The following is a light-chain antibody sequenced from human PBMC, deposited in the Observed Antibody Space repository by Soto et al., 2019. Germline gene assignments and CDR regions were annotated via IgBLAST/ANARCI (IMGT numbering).Light chain of an antibody. CDR3: QQLNSYPLMYT. V-gene: IGKV1-9*01. Sequence: DIQLTQSPSFLSASVGDRVTITCRASQGISSYLAWYQQKPGKAPKLLIYAASTLQSGVPSRFSGSGSGTEFTLTISSLQPEDFATSYCQQLNSYPLMYTFGQGTKLEIK. J-gene: IGKJ2*01. CDR1: QGISSY. CDR2: AAS.